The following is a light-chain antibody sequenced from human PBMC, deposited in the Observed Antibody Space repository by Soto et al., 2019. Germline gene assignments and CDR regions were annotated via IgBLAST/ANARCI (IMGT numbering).Light chain of an antibody. Sequence: QSVLTQPPSVSAAPGQKVTISCSGSSSNIENNDVSWYQQIPGTAPRLLINDNDRRHSGIPDRFSGSKSRTSATLDITGLPTGDEGNYYCATWDRSRRVVLFGGGTKVTVL. CDR2: DND. V-gene: IGLV1-51*01. CDR1: SSNIENND. CDR3: ATWDRSRRVVL. J-gene: IGLJ2*01.